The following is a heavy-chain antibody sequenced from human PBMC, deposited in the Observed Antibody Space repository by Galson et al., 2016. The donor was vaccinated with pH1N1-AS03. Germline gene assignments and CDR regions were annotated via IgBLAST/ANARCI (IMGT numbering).Heavy chain of an antibody. CDR1: GGSFSGYS. CDR2: INHSGST. J-gene: IGHJ5*02. CDR3: ARRADWGFAGRQNWFDP. D-gene: IGHD7-27*01. V-gene: IGHV4-34*01. Sequence: ETLSLTCAVYGGSFSGYSCSWIRQPPGKGLEWIGEINHSGSTNYNPSLKSRVTMSVDMAKNLITLNMTSVTAADTAVYYCARRADWGFAGRQNWFDPWGQGTLVTVSS.